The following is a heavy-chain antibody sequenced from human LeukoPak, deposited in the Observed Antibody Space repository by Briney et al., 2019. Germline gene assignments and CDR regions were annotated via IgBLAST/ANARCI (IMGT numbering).Heavy chain of an antibody. CDR1: GFTFISYA. Sequence: GSLRLSCAASGFTFISYAMSWVRQAPGKGLEWVSAISGSGGSTYYADSVKGRFTISRDNSKNTLYLQMNSLRAEDTAVYYCAKRSSVAGNFDYWGQGTLVTVSS. D-gene: IGHD6-19*01. CDR2: ISGSGGST. J-gene: IGHJ4*02. V-gene: IGHV3-23*01. CDR3: AKRSSVAGNFDY.